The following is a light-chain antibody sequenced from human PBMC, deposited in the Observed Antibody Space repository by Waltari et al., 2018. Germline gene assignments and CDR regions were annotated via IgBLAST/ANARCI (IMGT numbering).Light chain of an antibody. J-gene: IGLJ2*01. V-gene: IGLV2-11*01. Sequence: QSALTQPRSVSGSPGQSVTISCTGTSRDIGGYNYVSWYRQHPGKAPKLMVYDVTKRPSGVPDRFSGSKSGNSASLTISGLQGEDEADYYCCSYAGNYVVFGGGTKLTVL. CDR1: SRDIGGYNY. CDR3: CSYAGNYVV. CDR2: DVT.